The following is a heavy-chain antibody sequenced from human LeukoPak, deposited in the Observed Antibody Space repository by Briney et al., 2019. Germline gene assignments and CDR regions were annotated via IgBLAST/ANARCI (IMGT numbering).Heavy chain of an antibody. CDR3: AISYGGNQLHDAFDI. CDR1: GYTFAGYY. V-gene: IGHV1-2*04. J-gene: IGHJ3*02. D-gene: IGHD4-23*01. CDR2: INPNSGGT. Sequence: ASVKVSCKASGYTFAGYYIHWVRQAPGQGLEWMGWINPNSGGTNYAQKFQGWVTMTRDTSISTAYMELSRLRSDDTAVYYCAISYGGNQLHDAFDIWGQGTMVTVSS.